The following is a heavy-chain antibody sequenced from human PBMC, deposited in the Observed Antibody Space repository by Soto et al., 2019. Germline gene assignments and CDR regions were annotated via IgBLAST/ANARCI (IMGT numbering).Heavy chain of an antibody. CDR1: GHLFNNHW. CDR3: ARGYFDSPHNWFDP. J-gene: IGHJ5*02. D-gene: IGHD3-9*01. V-gene: IGHV5-51*01. Sequence: GESLKISCKGPGHLFNNHWIGWVRQTPGKGLEWMGLIFTRDSETKTSPSFQGHVSFSVDNSINTVYLQWTSLKTTDTGIYFCARGYFDSPHNWFDPWGQGTLVTI. CDR2: IFTRDSET.